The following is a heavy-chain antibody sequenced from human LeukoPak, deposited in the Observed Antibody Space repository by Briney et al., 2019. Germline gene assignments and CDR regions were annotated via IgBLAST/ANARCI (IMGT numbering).Heavy chain of an antibody. Sequence: PGGTLRLSCAASGFTFSSYGMIWVRQAPGKGLEWVSAISGSGGSTYYADSVKGRFTISRDNSKNTLYLQMNSLRAEDTAVYYCAKDPNSSGWFFLYAFDIWGQGTMVTVSS. CDR3: AKDPNSSGWFFLYAFDI. J-gene: IGHJ3*02. D-gene: IGHD6-19*01. CDR1: GFTFSSYG. CDR2: ISGSGGST. V-gene: IGHV3-23*01.